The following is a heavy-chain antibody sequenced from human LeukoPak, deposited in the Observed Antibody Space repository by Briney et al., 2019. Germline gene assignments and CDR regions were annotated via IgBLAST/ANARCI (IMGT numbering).Heavy chain of an antibody. CDR3: TSPGSGYSYVHPDY. V-gene: IGHV3-15*01. CDR1: GFTFNNAW. J-gene: IGHJ4*02. D-gene: IGHD5-18*01. CDR2: IKSRTDGGTT. Sequence: GGSLRLSCAASGFTFNNAWMTWVRQAPGKGLEWVGRIKSRTDGGTTDYAAPVKGRFTILRHDSKNTLYLQMNSLKIEDTAVYYCTSPGSGYSYVHPDYWGQGTLVTVSS.